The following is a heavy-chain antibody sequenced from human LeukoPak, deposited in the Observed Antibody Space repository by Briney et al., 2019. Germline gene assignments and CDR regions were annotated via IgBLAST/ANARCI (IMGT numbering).Heavy chain of an antibody. J-gene: IGHJ4*02. CDR1: GFTFSSYE. CDR2: ISSSGTTI. V-gene: IGHV3-48*03. Sequence: GGSLRLSCTASGFTFSSYEMNWVRQAPGKGLEWVSYISSSGTTIYYADSVKGRFTISRDNAKNSLYLQMNSLRAEDTAVYYCARRIAARPPAFDYWGQGTLVTVSS. CDR3: ARRIAARPPAFDY. D-gene: IGHD6-6*01.